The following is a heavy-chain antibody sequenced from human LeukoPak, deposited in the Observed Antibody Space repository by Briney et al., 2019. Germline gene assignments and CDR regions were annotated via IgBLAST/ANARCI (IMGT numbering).Heavy chain of an antibody. CDR2: ITNDGSST. J-gene: IGHJ4*02. CDR1: GLTFSSHW. Sequence: GGSLRLSCAASGLTFSSHWMHWVRQAPGKGLVWVSRITNDGSSTTYADSVKGRFTISRDNARNKVYLQMNSLRVEDTAVYYCTRDRVAPFDYWGQGTLVTVSS. CDR3: TRDRVAPFDY. D-gene: IGHD2-21*01. V-gene: IGHV3-74*01.